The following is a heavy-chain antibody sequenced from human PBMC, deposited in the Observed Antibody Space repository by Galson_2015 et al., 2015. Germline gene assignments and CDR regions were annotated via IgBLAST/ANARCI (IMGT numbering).Heavy chain of an antibody. Sequence: SLRLSCAASGFTFSTYGMHWVRQAPGKGLEWVSAITGDGVSTYYADSVKGRFTVFRDNSKNTLYLQMNSLRAEDTAVYYCANTYRDIYYYYGMDVWGQGTTVTVSS. CDR2: ITGDGVST. D-gene: IGHD5-24*01. V-gene: IGHV3-23*01. CDR1: GFTFSTYG. CDR3: ANTYRDIYYYYGMDV. J-gene: IGHJ6*02.